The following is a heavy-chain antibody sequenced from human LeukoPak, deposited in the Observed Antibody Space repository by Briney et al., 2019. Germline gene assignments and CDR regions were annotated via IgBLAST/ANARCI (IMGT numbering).Heavy chain of an antibody. V-gene: IGHV4-59*12. Sequence: SGTLSLTCTVSGGSISSYYWSWIRQPPGKGLEWIGYIYYSGSTNYNPSLKSRVTMSVDTSKNQFSLKLSSVTAADTAVYYCARDQQLGNYYYYGMDVWGQGTTVTVSS. CDR1: GGSISSYY. CDR3: ARDQQLGNYYYYGMDV. D-gene: IGHD6-13*01. J-gene: IGHJ6*02. CDR2: IYYSGST.